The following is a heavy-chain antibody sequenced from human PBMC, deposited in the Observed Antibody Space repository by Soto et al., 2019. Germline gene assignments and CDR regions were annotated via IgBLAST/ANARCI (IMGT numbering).Heavy chain of an antibody. CDR3: ARGRYGDY. Sequence: QVHLVQSGAEVKKPGASVNVSCKASGYTFTSYGITWVRQAPGQGLEWMGWISAHNGNTDYAQKLQGRVIVTRDTSTSTACMELRSLRSDDTAVYYCARGRYGDYWGQGALVTVSS. J-gene: IGHJ4*02. V-gene: IGHV1-18*01. CDR2: ISAHNGNT. D-gene: IGHD1-1*01. CDR1: GYTFTSYG.